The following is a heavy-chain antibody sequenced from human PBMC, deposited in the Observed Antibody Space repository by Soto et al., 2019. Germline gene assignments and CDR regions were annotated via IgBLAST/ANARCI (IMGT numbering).Heavy chain of an antibody. V-gene: IGHV1-18*01. J-gene: IGHJ4*02. CDR2: INTYTGDT. CDR3: ARNPHFTDILSFDY. CDR1: GYIFARYG. D-gene: IGHD3-3*02. Sequence: QGHLMQSGAKAKKAGASVKVSCEASGYIFARYGLSWVRQAPGQGLEWMGWINTYTGDTNYAEDFQGRVTLTTDTSTSTAYMELTSLTYDDTAVYYCARNPHFTDILSFDYWGQGTLVTLSS.